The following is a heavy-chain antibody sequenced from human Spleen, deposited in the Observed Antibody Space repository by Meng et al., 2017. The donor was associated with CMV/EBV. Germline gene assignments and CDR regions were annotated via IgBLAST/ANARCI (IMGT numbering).Heavy chain of an antibody. D-gene: IGHD6-13*01. V-gene: IGHV4-31*03. CDR3: ARVSYSSSWVDP. J-gene: IGHJ5*02. CDR1: GGYISSCGYY. Sequence: TVSGGYISSCGYYWSWMRQHPGKGLEWIGYIYYSGSTYYNPSLKSRVTISVDTSKNQFSLKLSSVTAADTAVYYCARVSYSSSWVDPWGQGTLVTVSS. CDR2: IYYSGST.